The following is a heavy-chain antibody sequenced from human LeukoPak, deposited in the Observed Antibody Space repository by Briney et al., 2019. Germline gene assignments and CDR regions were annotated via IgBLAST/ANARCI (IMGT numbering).Heavy chain of an antibody. CDR2: IYHSGST. D-gene: IGHD2-21*02. J-gene: IGHJ5*02. CDR1: GYSISSGYY. Sequence: SETLSLTCTVSGYSISSGYYWGWIRQPPGKGLEWIGSIYHSGSTYYNPSLKSRVTISVDTSKNQFSLKLSSVTAADTAVYYCARVNIVVVTAILGLRRWGNWFDPWGQGTLVTVSS. V-gene: IGHV4-38-2*02. CDR3: ARVNIVVVTAILGLRRWGNWFDP.